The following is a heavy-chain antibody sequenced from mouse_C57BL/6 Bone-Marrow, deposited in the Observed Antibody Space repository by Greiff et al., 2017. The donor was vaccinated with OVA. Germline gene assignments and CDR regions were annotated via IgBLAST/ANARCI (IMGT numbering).Heavy chain of an antibody. CDR1: GYAFSSSW. CDR3: ARKGECYFDD. J-gene: IGHJ2*01. CDR2: IYPGDGDT. Sequence: VQLQQSGPELVKPGASVKISCKASGYAFSSSWMNWVKQRPGKGLEWIGRIYPGDGDTNYNGKFKGKATLTADKSSSTAYMQLSSLTSEDSAVYFCARKGECYFDDWGQGTTLTVSS. V-gene: IGHV1-82*01.